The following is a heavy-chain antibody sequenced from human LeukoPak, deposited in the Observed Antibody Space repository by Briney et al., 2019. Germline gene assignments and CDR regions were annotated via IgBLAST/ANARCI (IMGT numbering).Heavy chain of an antibody. J-gene: IGHJ3*02. Sequence: IPSETLSLTCTVSGGSISSSSYYWGWIRQHPGKGLEWIGYIYYSGSTYYNPSLKSRVTISVDTSKNQFSLKLSSVTAADTAVYYCAREMFGELLESDAFDIWGQGTMVTVSS. D-gene: IGHD3-10*02. CDR3: AREMFGELLESDAFDI. V-gene: IGHV4-31*03. CDR1: GGSISSSSYY. CDR2: IYYSGST.